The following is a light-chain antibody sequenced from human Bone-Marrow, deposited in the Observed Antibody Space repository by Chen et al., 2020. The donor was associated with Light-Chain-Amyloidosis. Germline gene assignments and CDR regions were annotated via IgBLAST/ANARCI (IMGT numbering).Light chain of an antibody. CDR1: QSLLYSNGYTY. CDR2: LVS. J-gene: IGKJ2*01. Sequence: DIVMTQSPLSLPVTPGEPASISCRSSQSLLYSNGYTYLDWYLQKPGQSPHLLIYLVSNRASGVPDRVSGSGSGTHFTLEISRVEAEDVGVYYCMQALQTPRTFGQGTKLEIK. CDR3: MQALQTPRT. V-gene: IGKV2-28*01.